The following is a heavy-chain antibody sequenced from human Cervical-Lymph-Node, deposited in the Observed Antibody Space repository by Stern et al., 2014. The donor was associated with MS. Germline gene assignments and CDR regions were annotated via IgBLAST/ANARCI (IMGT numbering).Heavy chain of an antibody. CDR2: IFPGGSDI. CDR3: ARQRYFDY. Sequence: VQLAESGPEVKRPGESLKISCQASGYTFTSYWIGWVRQMPGKGLEGIAIIFPGGSDIRYSPSFQGQVTISADKSSSTAYLQWNNLKASDTAIYYCARQRYFDYWGQGTLVTVSS. J-gene: IGHJ4*02. CDR1: GYTFTSYW. V-gene: IGHV5-51*01.